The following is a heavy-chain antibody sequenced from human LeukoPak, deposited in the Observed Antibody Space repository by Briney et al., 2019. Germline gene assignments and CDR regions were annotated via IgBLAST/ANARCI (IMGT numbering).Heavy chain of an antibody. Sequence: GGSLRLSCVASGFIINNNYVSWVRQAPGRGLEWVSIIHINADTHYADSVKGRFTIYRDNSKNTLYLQMNSLRSEDTAVHYCARDGLDSSGPVAFDVWGQGAMVTVSS. CDR2: IHINADT. D-gene: IGHD3-22*01. J-gene: IGHJ3*01. CDR3: ARDGLDSSGPVAFDV. V-gene: IGHV3-66*01. CDR1: GFIINNNY.